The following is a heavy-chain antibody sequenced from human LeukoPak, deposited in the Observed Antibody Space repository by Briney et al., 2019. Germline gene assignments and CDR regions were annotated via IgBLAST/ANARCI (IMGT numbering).Heavy chain of an antibody. J-gene: IGHJ6*02. CDR3: ARISTTRSYYYYYGMDV. D-gene: IGHD4-11*01. V-gene: IGHV4-34*01. CDR2: INHSGST. CDR1: GGSFSGYY. Sequence: SETLSLNCAVYGGSFSGYYWSWIRQPPGKGLEWIGEINHSGSTNYNPSLKSRVTISVDTSKNQFSLKLSSVTAADTAVYYCARISTTRSYYYYYGMDVWGQGTTVTVSS.